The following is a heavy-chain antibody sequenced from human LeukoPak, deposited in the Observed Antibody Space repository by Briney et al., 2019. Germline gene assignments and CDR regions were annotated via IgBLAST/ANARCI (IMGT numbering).Heavy chain of an antibody. CDR3: ARLSSTTVTTNWFHP. CDR1: GYSFTSYW. CDR2: IDPSDSYT. Sequence: GESLEISCKCSGYSFTSYWISWVRQMPGKGLEVVWMIDPSDSYTHYRPSFPRHVTIPADKHISTAYLQWSSLKAPDTAMYYCARLSSTTVTTNWFHPWRQGTVVTVPS. D-gene: IGHD4-17*01. V-gene: IGHV5-10-1*01. J-gene: IGHJ5*02.